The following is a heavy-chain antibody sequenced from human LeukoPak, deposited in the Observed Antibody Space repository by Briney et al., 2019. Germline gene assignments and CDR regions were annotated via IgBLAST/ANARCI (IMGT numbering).Heavy chain of an antibody. CDR2: IYYSGST. J-gene: IGHJ4*02. CDR1: GGSISSGDYY. D-gene: IGHD3-22*01. V-gene: IGHV4-30-4*01. CDR3: ARDDSSGYYYD. Sequence: SETLSLTCTVSGGSISSGDYYWSWIRQPPGKGLEWIGYIYYSGSTYYNPSLKSRVTISVDTSKNQFSLKLSSVTAADTAVYYCARDDSSGYYYDWGQGILVTVSS.